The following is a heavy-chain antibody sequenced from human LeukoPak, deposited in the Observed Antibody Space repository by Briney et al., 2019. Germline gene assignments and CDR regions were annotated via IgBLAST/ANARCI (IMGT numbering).Heavy chain of an antibody. J-gene: IGHJ6*03. V-gene: IGHV4-34*01. CDR1: GGSFNGYY. D-gene: IGHD2-21*02. CDR2: ISHSGNT. Sequence: SETLSLSCGVYGGSFNGYYWSWIRQPPGKGLEWIGEISHSGNTNYNPSLKSRVTVSVDMSTKQLSLRLSSVTAADTAVYYCARCLIVTVAARGYRCYMDVWGNGTTVAVSS. CDR3: ARCLIVTVAARGYRCYMDV.